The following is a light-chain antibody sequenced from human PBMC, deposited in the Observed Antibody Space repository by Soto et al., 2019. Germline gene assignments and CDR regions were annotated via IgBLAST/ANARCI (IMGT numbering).Light chain of an antibody. J-gene: IGKJ5*01. CDR1: QSVGTY. V-gene: IGKV3-11*01. CDR2: DAS. CDR3: QQRNSLPIT. Sequence: EVVLTQSPATLSLSPGERATLSCRASQSVGTYLVWYQQKHGQPPSLLIYDASNRATDVPVRFSGSGSGTDFTLTISSLEPEDVAVYYCQQRNSLPITFGQGTRLEIK.